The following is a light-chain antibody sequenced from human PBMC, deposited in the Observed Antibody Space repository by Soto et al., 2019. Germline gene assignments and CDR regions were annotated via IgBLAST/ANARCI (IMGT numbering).Light chain of an antibody. CDR1: YSNIGSNY. J-gene: IGLJ1*01. CDR3: AAWDDSLSGDV. Sequence: QTVVTQPPSASGTPGQRVTISCSGSYSNIGSNYVYWYQQLPGTAPKLLIYSDNQRPSGVPDRLSGSKSGTSASLAISGLRSEDEADYYCAAWDDSLSGDVFGTGTKLTVL. V-gene: IGLV1-47*02. CDR2: SDN.